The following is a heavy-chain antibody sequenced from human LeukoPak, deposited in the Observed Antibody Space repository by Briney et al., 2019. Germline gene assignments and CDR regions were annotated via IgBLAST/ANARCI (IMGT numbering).Heavy chain of an antibody. D-gene: IGHD2-21*01. CDR3: ARGEGDVGPADY. CDR1: GGSITSYY. CDR2: IYTSGST. V-gene: IGHV4-4*07. Sequence: PSETLSLTCTVSGGSITSYYWSWIRQPAGKGLEWIGRIYTSGSTYYNPSLKSRVTISVDTSKNQFSLKLSSVTAADTAVYYCARGEGDVGPADYWGQGTLVTVSS. J-gene: IGHJ4*02.